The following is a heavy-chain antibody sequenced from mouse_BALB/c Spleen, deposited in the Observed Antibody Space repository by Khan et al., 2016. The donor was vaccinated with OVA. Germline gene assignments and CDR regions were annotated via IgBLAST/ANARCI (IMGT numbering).Heavy chain of an antibody. V-gene: IGHV5-12-2*01. J-gene: IGHJ4*01. Sequence: EVELVESGGFLVRPGGSLKLSCVASGFTFSSYTMSWVRQTPEKRLEWVAFISSGGGSSYYPDTVKGRFTISRDNAKNTLYLQMSSLKSEDTAMYYCARPSTTEYDDVMYYWGQGTSVTVSS. CDR1: GFTFSSYT. CDR3: ARPSTTEYDDVMYY. D-gene: IGHD1-1*01. CDR2: ISSGGGSS.